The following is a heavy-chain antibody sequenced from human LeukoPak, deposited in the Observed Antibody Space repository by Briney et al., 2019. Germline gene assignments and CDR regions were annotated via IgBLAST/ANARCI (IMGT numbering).Heavy chain of an antibody. D-gene: IGHD6-13*01. CDR1: GYTFTSNY. J-gene: IGHJ5*01. Sequence: ASVKVSCKAFGYTFTSNYMHWVRQAPGQGPEWMGVISPSGGSTTYAQKFQGRVTMTRNTSISTAYMELSSLRSEDTAVYYCARGLFRSWKWFDSWGQGTLVTVSS. CDR3: ARGLFRSWKWFDS. V-gene: IGHV1-46*01. CDR2: ISPSGGST.